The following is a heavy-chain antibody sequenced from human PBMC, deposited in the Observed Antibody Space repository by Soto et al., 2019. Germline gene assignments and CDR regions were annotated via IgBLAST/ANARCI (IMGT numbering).Heavy chain of an antibody. J-gene: IGHJ4*02. D-gene: IGHD6-13*01. Sequence: QVPLVQSGAEVKKPGASVKVSCKASGYTFTSYGISWVRQAPGQGLEWMGWISAYNGNTNYAQKLQGRVTMTTDTSTSTAYMELRSLRSDDTAVYYCARGSAHFSSSWSMYYFDYWGQGTLVTVSS. V-gene: IGHV1-18*01. CDR2: ISAYNGNT. CDR3: ARGSAHFSSSWSMYYFDY. CDR1: GYTFTSYG.